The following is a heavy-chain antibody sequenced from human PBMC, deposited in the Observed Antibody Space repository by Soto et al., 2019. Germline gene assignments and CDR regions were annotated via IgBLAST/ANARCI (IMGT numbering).Heavy chain of an antibody. J-gene: IGHJ6*03. CDR1: GYSFTTYS. Sequence: ASVKVSCKASGYSFTTYSLHWVRQAPGQGLEWMGIINPSRGNTNYAQKLQGRVAMTRDTSTSTVYMELSSLESQDTAVYYCSRGSVVLTTAALDYYYMDVWGKGTTVTVSS. CDR2: INPSRGNT. V-gene: IGHV1-46*03. CDR3: SRGSVVLTTAALDYYYMDV. D-gene: IGHD2-2*01.